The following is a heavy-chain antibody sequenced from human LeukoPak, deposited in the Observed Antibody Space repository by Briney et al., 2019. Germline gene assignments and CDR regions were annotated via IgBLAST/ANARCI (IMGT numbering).Heavy chain of an antibody. CDR2: ISWNSGSI. V-gene: IGHV3-9*01. CDR1: GFTFDDYA. D-gene: IGHD6-19*01. J-gene: IGHJ4*02. Sequence: SLSLSCAASGFTFDDYAMHWVRQAPGKGLEWVSGISWNSGSIGYADSVKGRFTISRDNAKNSLYLQMNSLRAEDTALYYCAKARAVAVGEFDYWGQGTLVTVSS. CDR3: AKARAVAVGEFDY.